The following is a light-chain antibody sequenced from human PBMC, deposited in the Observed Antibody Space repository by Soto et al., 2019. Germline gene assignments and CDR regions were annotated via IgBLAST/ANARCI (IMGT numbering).Light chain of an antibody. J-gene: IGKJ1*01. CDR3: QQYNDYSWT. Sequence: IQMTQSPSTLSASIGDRVAITCRGSQNIGIWFAWYQQRPGKAPRFLIYKASTLESGVPSSFSGSGSGTEFTLTISSLQPDDFATYYCQQYNDYSWTFGQGTKVDIK. V-gene: IGKV1-5*03. CDR1: QNIGIW. CDR2: KAS.